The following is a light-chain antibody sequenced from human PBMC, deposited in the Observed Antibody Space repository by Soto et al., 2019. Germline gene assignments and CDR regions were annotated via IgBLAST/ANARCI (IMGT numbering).Light chain of an antibody. V-gene: IGLV2-8*01. CDR1: KSDIGVYDF. J-gene: IGLJ1*01. Sequence: QPALTQPPSASGSPGQSVTISCTGTKSDIGVYDFVSWYQHHPGKAPRLIIYEVVQRPSGVPDRFSGSKSGNMASLTVSGLQAADEADYFCKSYAGSNTYVFGSGTKVTVL. CDR2: EVV. CDR3: KSYAGSNTYV.